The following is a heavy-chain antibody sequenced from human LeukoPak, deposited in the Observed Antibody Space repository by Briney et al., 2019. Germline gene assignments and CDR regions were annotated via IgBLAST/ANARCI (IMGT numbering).Heavy chain of an antibody. V-gene: IGHV4-4*07. Sequence: SETLSLTCTVSGGSISGYYWTWIRQSAGKGLEWIGRIFGSGGIDYNPSLSSRITMSLDASKKQFSLNLRSVTAADTAVYYCARDLHSSGWYVRASFFDYWGQGTLVTVSS. CDR1: GGSISGYY. D-gene: IGHD6-19*01. CDR3: ARDLHSSGWYVRASFFDY. CDR2: IFGSGGI. J-gene: IGHJ4*02.